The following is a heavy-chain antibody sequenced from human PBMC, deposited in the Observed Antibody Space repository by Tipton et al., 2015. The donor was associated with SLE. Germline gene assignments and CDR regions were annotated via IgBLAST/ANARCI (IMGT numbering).Heavy chain of an antibody. J-gene: IGHJ4*02. V-gene: IGHV4-34*01. D-gene: IGHD3-10*01. CDR3: AREGAIGSGSYPDY. CDR1: GGSFSGYY. Sequence: TLSLTCAVYGGSFSGYYWSWIRQPPGKGLEWIGEINHSGSTNYNPSLKSRVTISVDTSKNQFSLKLSSVTAADTAVYYCAREGAIGSGSYPDYWGQGTLVTVSS. CDR2: INHSGST.